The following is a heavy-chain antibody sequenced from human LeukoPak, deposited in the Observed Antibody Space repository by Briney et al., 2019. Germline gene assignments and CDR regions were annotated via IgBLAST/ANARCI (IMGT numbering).Heavy chain of an antibody. Sequence: PGGSLRLSCAASGFSVSNNYMNWVRQAPGKGLEWVSVIYSGGSTYYADSVQGRFTISRDISKDTVYLQMNSLGAEDTAVYYCARDSETETGWYYYGMDVWGQGTTVTVSS. CDR2: IYSGGST. CDR3: ARDSETETGWYYYGMDV. D-gene: IGHD1-14*01. V-gene: IGHV3-53*01. J-gene: IGHJ6*02. CDR1: GFSVSNNY.